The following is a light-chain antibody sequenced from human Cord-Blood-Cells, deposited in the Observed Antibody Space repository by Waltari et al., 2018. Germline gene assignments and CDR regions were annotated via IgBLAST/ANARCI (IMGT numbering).Light chain of an antibody. V-gene: IGLV2-8*01. J-gene: IGLJ3*02. CDR1: SRDVGGYNS. CDR2: GVS. CDR3: SSYAGSNNLV. Sequence: QSALTQPPSASGSPGQSVTISSTGTSRDVGGYNSVSWYQQHPRKAPKLMISGVSKRPSGVPERFSGSKSGNTASLTVSGLQAEDEADYYCSSYAGSNNLVFGGGTKLTVL.